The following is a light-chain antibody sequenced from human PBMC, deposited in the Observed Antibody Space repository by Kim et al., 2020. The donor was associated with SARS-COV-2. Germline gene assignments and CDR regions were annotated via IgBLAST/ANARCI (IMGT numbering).Light chain of an antibody. CDR3: QQCNSYPRT. J-gene: IGKJ2*01. CDR1: QSISSW. Sequence: DIQMTQSPSTLSASVGDRVTITCRASQSISSWLAWYQQKPGKAPNLLIYKASSLESGVPSRFSGSGSGTEFTLTISSLQPADFATYYCQQCNSYPRTFGQGTKLEI. V-gene: IGKV1-5*03. CDR2: KAS.